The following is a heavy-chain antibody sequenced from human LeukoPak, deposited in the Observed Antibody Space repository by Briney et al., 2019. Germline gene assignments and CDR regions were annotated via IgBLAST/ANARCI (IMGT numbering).Heavy chain of an antibody. CDR2: INHSGST. J-gene: IGHJ4*02. V-gene: IGHV4-34*01. CDR1: GGSFSGYY. D-gene: IGHD3-16*01. Sequence: PSETLSLTCAVYGGSFSGYYWGWIRQPPGKGLEWIGEINHSGSTNYNPSLKSRVTISVDTSKNQFSLKLNSVTAADTAVYYCARVARSLLLKGYFDYWGQGTLVTVSS. CDR3: ARVARSLLLKGYFDY.